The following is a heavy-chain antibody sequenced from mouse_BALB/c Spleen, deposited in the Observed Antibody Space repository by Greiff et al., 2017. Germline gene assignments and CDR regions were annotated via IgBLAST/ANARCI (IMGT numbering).Heavy chain of an antibody. CDR3: ARGGDTTATDIDV. CDR1: GFTFSSYG. V-gene: IGHV5-6*02. D-gene: IGHD1-2*01. J-gene: IGHJ1*01. CDR2: ISSGGSYT. Sequence: EVMLVESGGDLVKPGGSLKLSCAASGFTFSSYGMSWVRQTPDKRLEWVATISSGGSYTYYPDSVKGRFTISRDNAKNTLYLQMSSLKSEDTARYYCARGGDTTATDIDVWGEGTTVTVSS.